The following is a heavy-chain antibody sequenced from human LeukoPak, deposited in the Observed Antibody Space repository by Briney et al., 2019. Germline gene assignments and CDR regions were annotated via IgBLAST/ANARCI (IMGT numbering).Heavy chain of an antibody. V-gene: IGHV3-30*18. CDR2: ISYDGSNK. J-gene: IGHJ4*02. Sequence: GGSLRLSCAASGFTFSSYGMHWVRQAPGKGLEWVSVISYDGSNKYYADSVKGRFTISRDNSKNTLYMQMNSLRAEDTAVYYCAKGDYWGQGTLVTVSS. CDR3: AKGDY. CDR1: GFTFSSYG.